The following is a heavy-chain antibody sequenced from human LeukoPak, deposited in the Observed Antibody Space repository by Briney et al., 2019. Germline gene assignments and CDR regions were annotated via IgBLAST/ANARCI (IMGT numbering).Heavy chain of an antibody. D-gene: IGHD6-19*01. CDR2: MYYSGGT. J-gene: IGHJ4*02. CDR3: ARGPVAGNFDS. V-gene: IGHV4-39*07. CDR1: GGSISSSSYY. Sequence: SETLSLTCTVSGGSISSSSYYWGWIRQPPGKGLEWLGSMYYSGGTYYNPSLKSRVTISVDKSKNQFSLRLNSVTAADTAVYFCARGPVAGNFDSWGQGTLVTVSS.